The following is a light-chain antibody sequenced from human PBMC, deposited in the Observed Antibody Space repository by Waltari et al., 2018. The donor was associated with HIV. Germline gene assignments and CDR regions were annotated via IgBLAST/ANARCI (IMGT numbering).Light chain of an antibody. V-gene: IGKV3-15*01. J-gene: IGKJ4*01. CDR3: QQYDVWPLT. Sequence: DIVLTQSPATLSVSPAVRATLSCRASQSVGLNLAWYQQRPGQPPKLLVYGASTRTSDTSTRFSARGSGTEFTLTITSIRPEDFATYFCQQYDVWPLTFGGGT. CDR2: GAS. CDR1: QSVGLN.